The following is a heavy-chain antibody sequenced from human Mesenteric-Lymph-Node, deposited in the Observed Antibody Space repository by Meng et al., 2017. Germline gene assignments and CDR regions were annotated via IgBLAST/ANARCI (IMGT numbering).Heavy chain of an antibody. CDR2: ISSSGDVI. J-gene: IGHJ4*02. CDR1: GFTFNNYY. V-gene: IGHV3-11*01. D-gene: IGHD1-26*01. Sequence: QVQLVESGGGWVKPGGSLRLSCAASGFTFNNYYMTWIRQAPGKGLEWVSYISSSGDVIDYADSVKGRFTISRDNAKNSLSLQMNSLRGEDTAVYYCARKSGNANILTWGQGTLVTVSS. CDR3: ARKSGNANILT.